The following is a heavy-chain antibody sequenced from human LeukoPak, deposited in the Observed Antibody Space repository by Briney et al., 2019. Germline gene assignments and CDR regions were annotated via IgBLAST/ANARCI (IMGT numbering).Heavy chain of an antibody. CDR1: GFTFSSYA. Sequence: GGSLRLSCAASGFTFSSYAMSWVRQAPGKGLEWVSSISSSSSYIYYADSVKGRFTISRDNAKNSLYLQMNSLRAEDTAVYYCARTVRLRLVVPAAIGTTEMFDYWGQGTLVTVSS. V-gene: IGHV3-21*01. CDR3: ARTVRLRLVVPAAIGTTEMFDY. D-gene: IGHD2-2*02. CDR2: ISSSSSYI. J-gene: IGHJ4*02.